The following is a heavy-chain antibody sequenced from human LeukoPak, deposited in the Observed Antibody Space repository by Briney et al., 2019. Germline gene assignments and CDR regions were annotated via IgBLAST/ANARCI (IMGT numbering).Heavy chain of an antibody. Sequence: GGSLRLSCAAAGFTFSSYVMTWVRQAPGKGLEWVSSVSGMGTNTYYADSVKGRFTTSRDNSKNTLYLQMNSLRAEDTAVYYCAKYSSSSNYYYGMDVWGQGTTITVSS. J-gene: IGHJ6*02. D-gene: IGHD6-6*01. CDR3: AKYSSSSNYYYGMDV. V-gene: IGHV3-23*01. CDR1: GFTFSSYV. CDR2: VSGMGTNT.